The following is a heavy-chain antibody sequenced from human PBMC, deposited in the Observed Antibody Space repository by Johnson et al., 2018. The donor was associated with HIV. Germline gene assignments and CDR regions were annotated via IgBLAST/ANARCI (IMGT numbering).Heavy chain of an antibody. CDR1: GFTFSDYY. CDR3: ARDLVSLEDAFDI. D-gene: IGHD3-16*02. Sequence: QVQLVESGGGLVKPGGSLRLSCAVSGFTFSDYYMSWIRQAPGKGLEWISYISGGGSAIYYADSVKGRFTISRDNSKNTLYLQMNSLRAEDTAVYYCARDLVSLEDAFDIWGQGTMVTVSS. CDR2: ISGGGSAI. J-gene: IGHJ3*02. V-gene: IGHV3-11*04.